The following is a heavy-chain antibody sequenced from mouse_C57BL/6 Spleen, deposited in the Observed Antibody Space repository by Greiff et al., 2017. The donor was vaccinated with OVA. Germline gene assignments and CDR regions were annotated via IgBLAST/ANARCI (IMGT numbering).Heavy chain of an antibody. J-gene: IGHJ4*01. CDR3: ARHEDYGSSYVGNYYAMDY. Sequence: EVKLMESGGGLVKPGGSLKLSCAASGFTFSSYTMSWVRQTPEKRLEWVATISGGGGNTYYPDSVKGRFTISRDNAKNTLYLQMSSLRSEDTALYYCARHEDYGSSYVGNYYAMDYWGQGTSVTVSS. CDR1: GFTFSSYT. V-gene: IGHV5-9*01. D-gene: IGHD1-1*01. CDR2: ISGGGGNT.